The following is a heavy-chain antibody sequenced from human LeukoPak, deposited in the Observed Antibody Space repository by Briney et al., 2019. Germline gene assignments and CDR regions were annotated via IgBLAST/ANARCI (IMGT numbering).Heavy chain of an antibody. V-gene: IGHV3-23*01. D-gene: IGHD2-2*01. CDR3: ARDNRVLGYCSSTSCKGDAFDI. J-gene: IGHJ3*02. CDR1: GFTFSSYA. CDR2: ISGSGGST. Sequence: PGGSLRLSCAASGFTFSSYAMSWVCQAPGKGLEWVSAISGSGGSTYYADSVKGRFTISRDNSKNTLYLQMNSLRAEDTAVYYCARDNRVLGYCSSTSCKGDAFDIWGQGTMVTVSS.